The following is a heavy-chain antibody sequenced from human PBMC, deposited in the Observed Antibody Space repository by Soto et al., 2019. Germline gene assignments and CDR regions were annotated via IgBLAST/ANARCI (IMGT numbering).Heavy chain of an antibody. Sequence: SETLSLTCAVSGGSISSSNWWSWVRQPPGKGLEWIGEIYHSGSTNYNPSLKSRVTISVDKSKNQFSLKLSSVTAADTAVYYCARDGGYSGSYYYYYGMDVWGQGTTVTVSS. CDR2: IYHSGST. J-gene: IGHJ6*02. V-gene: IGHV4-4*02. CDR3: ARDGGYSGSYYYYYGMDV. CDR1: GGSISSSNW. D-gene: IGHD1-26*01.